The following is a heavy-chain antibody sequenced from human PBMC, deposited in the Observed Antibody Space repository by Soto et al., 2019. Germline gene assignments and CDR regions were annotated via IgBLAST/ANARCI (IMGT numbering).Heavy chain of an antibody. CDR2: ISSSTSYI. D-gene: IGHD3-22*01. J-gene: IGHJ4*02. CDR3: ARASKGYDSSGYPNVHFDY. V-gene: IGHV3-21*01. CDR1: GFTFSTYN. Sequence: PGGSLRLSCAASGFTFSTYNMNWVRQAPGKGLEWVSSISSSTSYIHYADSVKGRFTISRDNGKNSVYLQMNNLRAEDTAVYYCARASKGYDSSGYPNVHFDYWGQGTPVTVSS.